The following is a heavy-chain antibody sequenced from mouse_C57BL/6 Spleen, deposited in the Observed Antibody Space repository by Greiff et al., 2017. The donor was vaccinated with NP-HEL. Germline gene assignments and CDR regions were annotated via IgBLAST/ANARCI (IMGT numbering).Heavy chain of an antibody. CDR3: ARSGTRYYFDY. CDR1: GYTFTSYW. V-gene: IGHV1-50*01. D-gene: IGHD2-14*01. CDR2: IDPSDSYT. J-gene: IGHJ2*01. Sequence: QVQLQQPGAELVKPGASVKLSCKASGYTFTSYWMQWVKQRPGQGLEWIGEIDPSDSYTNYNQKFKGKATLTVDTSSSTAYIQLSSLTSEDSAVYYCARSGTRYYFDYWGESTTLTVSS.